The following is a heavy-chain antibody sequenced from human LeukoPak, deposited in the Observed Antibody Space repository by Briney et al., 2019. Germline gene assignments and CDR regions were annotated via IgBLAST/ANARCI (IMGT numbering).Heavy chain of an antibody. V-gene: IGHV1-69*01. CDR2: IIPIFGTA. J-gene: IGHJ6*03. Sequence: GASVKVSCKAFGGTFSSYAISWVRQAPGQGLERMGGIIPIFGTANYAQKFQGRVTITADESTSTAYMELSSLRSEDTAVYYRARRYYYYMDVWGKGTTVTVSS. CDR1: GGTFSSYA. CDR3: ARRYYYYMDV.